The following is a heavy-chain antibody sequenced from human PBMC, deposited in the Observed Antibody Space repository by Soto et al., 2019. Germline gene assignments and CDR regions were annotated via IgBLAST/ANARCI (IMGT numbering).Heavy chain of an antibody. CDR3: ARAMTYYGMDV. CDR1: GGSFSGYY. Sequence: SETLSLTCAVYGGSFSGYYWSWIRQPPGKGLEWIGEINHSGSTNYNPSLKSRVTISVDTSKNQFSLKLSSVTAADTAVYYCARAMTYYGMDVWGQGTKVTVSS. CDR2: INHSGST. J-gene: IGHJ6*02. V-gene: IGHV4-34*01.